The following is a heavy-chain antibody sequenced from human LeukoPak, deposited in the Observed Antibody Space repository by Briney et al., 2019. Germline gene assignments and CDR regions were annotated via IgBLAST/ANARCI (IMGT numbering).Heavy chain of an antibody. D-gene: IGHD1-26*01. CDR2: ITSSSSYI. CDR1: GFTFSSYN. Sequence: GGSLRLSCAASGFTFSSYNMNWVRQAPGKGLEWVSSITSSSSYIYYADSVKGRFTISRDNAKNSLYLQMDSLRVKDTAEYYCARDPYSGNYGAYYYYYMDVWGKGTTVTVSS. J-gene: IGHJ6*03. V-gene: IGHV3-21*06. CDR3: ARDPYSGNYGAYYYYYMDV.